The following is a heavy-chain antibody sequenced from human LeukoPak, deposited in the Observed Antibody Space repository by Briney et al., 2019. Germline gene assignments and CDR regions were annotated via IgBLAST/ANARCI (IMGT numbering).Heavy chain of an antibody. CDR3: ARDTYYDRTYYYHMDV. V-gene: IGHV3-11*01. J-gene: IGHJ6*03. CDR1: GSTFSDYY. D-gene: IGHD3-3*01. CDR2: ISSSGSTI. Sequence: GGSLRLSCAASGSTFSDYYMSWIRQAPGKGLEWVSYISSSGSTIYYADSVKGRFTISRDNAKNSLYLQMNSLRAEDTAVYYCARDTYYDRTYYYHMDVWGKGTTVTVSS.